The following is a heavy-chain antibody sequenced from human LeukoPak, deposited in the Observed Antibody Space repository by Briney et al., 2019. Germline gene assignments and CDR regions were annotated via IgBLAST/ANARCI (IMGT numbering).Heavy chain of an antibody. D-gene: IGHD5-12*01. J-gene: IGHJ3*01. CDR1: GFTFTNHV. V-gene: IGHV3-23*01. CDR3: AVSITRDAFDV. Sequence: GSLRLSCAASGFTFTNHVMSWVRQAPGKGLEWVSSITGGAVGTYHADSVKGRFSISRDNSKNTVTLRMNSLRAEDTAVYYCAVSITRDAFDVWGQGTMVTVSS. CDR2: ITGGAVGT.